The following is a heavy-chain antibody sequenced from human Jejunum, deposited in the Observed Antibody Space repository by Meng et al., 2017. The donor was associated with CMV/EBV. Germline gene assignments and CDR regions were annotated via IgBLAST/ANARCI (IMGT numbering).Heavy chain of an antibody. CDR2: IGYSGTEI. V-gene: IGHV3-11*01. CDR3: ARLTSSSVPSP. Sequence: SCAASGFTLSDFYMTWIRQAPGKGLEWLSHIGYSGTEIHYADSVRGRFTISRDNAKNSLYLQMSSLRAEDTATYFCARLTSSSVPSPWGQGTLVTVSS. CDR1: GFTLSDFY. J-gene: IGHJ5*02. D-gene: IGHD6-25*01.